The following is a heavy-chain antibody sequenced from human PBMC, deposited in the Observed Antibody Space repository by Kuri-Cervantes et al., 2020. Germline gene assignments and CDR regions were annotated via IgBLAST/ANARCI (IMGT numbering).Heavy chain of an antibody. CDR3: ARDLTTVTTGYYYYGMDV. D-gene: IGHD4-11*01. CDR1: CGSISSYY. CDR2: IYTSGST. Sequence: ESLKISCTVSCGSISSYYWSWIRQPAGKVLEWIGRIYTSGSTNYNPSLKSRVTMSVDTSKNQFSLKLSSVTAADTAVYYCARDLTTVTTGYYYYGMDVWGQGTTVTVSS. V-gene: IGHV4-4*07. J-gene: IGHJ6*02.